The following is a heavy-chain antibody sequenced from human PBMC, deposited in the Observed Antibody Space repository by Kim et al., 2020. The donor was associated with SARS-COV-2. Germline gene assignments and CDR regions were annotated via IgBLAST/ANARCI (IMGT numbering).Heavy chain of an antibody. V-gene: IGHV3-11*01. Sequence: IYYADTVKGRFTISRDNAKNSLYLQMDSLRAEDTAVYYCAREHYKYYFDYWGQGSLVTVSS. CDR3: AREHYKYYFDY. D-gene: IGHD1-1*01. CDR2: I. J-gene: IGHJ4*02.